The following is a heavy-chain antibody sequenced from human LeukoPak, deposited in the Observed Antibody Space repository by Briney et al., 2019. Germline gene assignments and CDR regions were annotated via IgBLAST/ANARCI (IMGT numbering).Heavy chain of an antibody. V-gene: IGHV4-59*01. CDR1: GGSISSYY. J-gene: IGHJ6*02. CDR3: ARGGSYFYAMDV. Sequence: SETLSLTCNVSGGSISSYYWSWIRQTPGKGLDWIGHIHYSGGTNYKPSLKSRVTISLDASKNQVSLKLSSVTAADTAVYYCARGGSYFYAMDVWGHGTTVTVSS. CDR2: IHYSGGT.